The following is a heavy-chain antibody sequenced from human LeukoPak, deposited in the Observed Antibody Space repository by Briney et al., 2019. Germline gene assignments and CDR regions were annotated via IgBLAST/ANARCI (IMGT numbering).Heavy chain of an antibody. CDR2: ISYDGSNK. Sequence: GRSLRLSCAASGFTFSSYGMHWVRQAPGKGLEWVAVISYDGSNKYYADSVKGRFTISRDNSKNTLYLQMNSLRAEDTAVYYCARAPANLIYSSGYYYFDYWGQGTLVTVSS. J-gene: IGHJ4*02. V-gene: IGHV3-30*03. CDR1: GFTFSSYG. CDR3: ARAPANLIYSSGYYYFDY. D-gene: IGHD3-22*01.